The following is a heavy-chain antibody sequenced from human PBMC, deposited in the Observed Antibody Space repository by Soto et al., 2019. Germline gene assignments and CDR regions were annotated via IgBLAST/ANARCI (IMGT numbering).Heavy chain of an antibody. CDR3: ARASSQLVGEGYYGMDV. CDR2: IIPIFGTA. V-gene: IGHV1-69*13. CDR1: GGTFSSYA. D-gene: IGHD6-13*01. Sequence: GASVKVSCKASGGTFSSYAISWVRQAPGQGLEWMGGIIPIFGTANYAQKFQGRVTITADESTSTAYMELSSLRSEDTAVYYCARASSQLVGEGYYGMDVWGQGTTVTVSS. J-gene: IGHJ6*02.